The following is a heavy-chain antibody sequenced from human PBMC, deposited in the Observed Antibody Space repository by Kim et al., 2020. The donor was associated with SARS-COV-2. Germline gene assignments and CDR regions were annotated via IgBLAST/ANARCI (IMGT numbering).Heavy chain of an antibody. D-gene: IGHD2-2*01. V-gene: IGHV5-10-1*01. CDR3: ARQVVVPAAMADPDY. Sequence: PSFQGHVTISADKSISTAYLQWSSLKASDTAMYYCARQVVVPAAMADPDYWGQGTLVTVSS. J-gene: IGHJ4*02.